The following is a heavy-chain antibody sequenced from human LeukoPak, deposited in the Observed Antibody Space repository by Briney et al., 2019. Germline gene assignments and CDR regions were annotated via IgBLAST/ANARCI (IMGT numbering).Heavy chain of an antibody. V-gene: IGHV1-69*05. D-gene: IGHD1-26*01. J-gene: IGHJ4*02. CDR2: VIPVLGTT. CDR1: GTTFSRSA. Sequence: SVKVSCKASGTTFSRSAISWVRQAPGQGLEWMGGVIPVLGTTNYAQKFQDRVSVTTDESTSTAYMEVSSLRSVDTAVYYCARDDGSATLGFDSWGQGTLVTVSS. CDR3: ARDDGSATLGFDS.